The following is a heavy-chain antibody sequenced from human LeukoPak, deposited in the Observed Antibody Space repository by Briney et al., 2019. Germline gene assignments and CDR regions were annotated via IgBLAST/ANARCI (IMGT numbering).Heavy chain of an antibody. V-gene: IGHV3-7*01. CDR3: ARGRTTVTSYFDY. J-gene: IGHJ4*02. CDR1: GFTFSSYW. CDR2: IKQDGSEK. D-gene: IGHD4-17*01. Sequence: GGSLRLSCAASGFTFSSYWMSWVRQAPGKGLEWVANIKQDGSEKYYVDSVKGRFTISRDNAKNSLYLQMSSLRAEDTAVYYCARGRTTVTSYFDYWGQGTLVTVSS.